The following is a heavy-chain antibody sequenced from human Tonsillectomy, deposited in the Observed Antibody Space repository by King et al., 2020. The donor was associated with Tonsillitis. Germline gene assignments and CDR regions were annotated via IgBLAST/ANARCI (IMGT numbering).Heavy chain of an antibody. CDR2: TYNSENT. CDR3: GKYEGGVFDT. CDR1: GGSISGGDYY. J-gene: IGHJ5*02. D-gene: IGHD2-15*01. Sequence: VQLQESGPGLVKPSQTLALTCTVSGGSISGGDYYWSWIRRHPGKGLEGIGSTYNSENTYYNPSLKSRLTISLDTSKNQFSLKLSSVTAADTAIYYCGKYEGGVFDTWGQGTLVTVSS. V-gene: IGHV4-31*03.